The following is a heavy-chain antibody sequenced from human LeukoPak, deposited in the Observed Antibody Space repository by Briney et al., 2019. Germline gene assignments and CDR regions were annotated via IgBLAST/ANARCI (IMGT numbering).Heavy chain of an antibody. CDR1: GYTFTDHW. Sequence: GESLKISRQGSGYTFTDHWISWVRQTPGKGPEWMGWIDPTDSETNYSPSFEGRVTFSVDRSSNTVYLQWSSLRASDTAKYFRARQGLRIHPFSYDLWGQGAPVTVSS. V-gene: IGHV5-10-1*01. CDR2: IDPTDSET. CDR3: ARQGLRIHPFSYDL. J-gene: IGHJ4*02. D-gene: IGHD3/OR15-3a*01.